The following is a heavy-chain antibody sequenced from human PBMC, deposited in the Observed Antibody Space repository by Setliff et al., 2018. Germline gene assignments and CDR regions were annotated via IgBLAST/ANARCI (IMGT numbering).Heavy chain of an antibody. D-gene: IGHD3-22*01. CDR1: GGSISSYY. V-gene: IGHV4-59*01. CDR2: IYYSGST. J-gene: IGHJ3*02. CDR3: ARGLHDTSDDYYVGAFDM. Sequence: PSETLSLTCTVSGGSISSYYWSWIRQPPGKRLEWIGYIYYSGSTNYNPSLESRVTISVDTSKNKLSLRLTSVTAADTALYYCARGLHDTSDDYYVGAFDMWGLGTKVTVSS.